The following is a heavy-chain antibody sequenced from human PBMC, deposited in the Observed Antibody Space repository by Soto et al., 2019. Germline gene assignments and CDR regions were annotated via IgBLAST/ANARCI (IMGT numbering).Heavy chain of an antibody. D-gene: IGHD3-16*01. CDR2: ISGRGDNT. J-gene: IGHJ4*02. CDR1: GFSFSDYA. Sequence: EVQLLEPEGVLVQPGGSLRLSCAAPGFSFSDYAMSWVRQGPGKLLEWVSIISGRGDNTRYADSVKGRFTISRDDSENMLYLQMNSLRAEDTAVYYCAKMGRDAYKPIDSWGQGSLVTVSS. V-gene: IGHV3-23*01. CDR3: AKMGRDAYKPIDS.